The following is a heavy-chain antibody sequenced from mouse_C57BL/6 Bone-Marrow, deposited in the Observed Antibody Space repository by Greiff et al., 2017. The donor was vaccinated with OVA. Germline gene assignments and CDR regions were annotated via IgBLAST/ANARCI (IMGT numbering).Heavy chain of an antibody. CDR3: AYYDYDWFAC. V-gene: IGHV5-12*01. D-gene: IGHD2-4*01. J-gene: IGHJ3*01. CDR1: GFTFSDYY. CDR2: ISNGGGST. Sequence: EVKLMESGGGLVQPGGSLKLSCAASGFTFSDYYMYWVRQTPEKRLEWVAYISNGGGSTYYPDTVKGRFTISRDNAKNTLYLQMSRLKSEDTAMYYCAYYDYDWFACWGQGTLVTVSA.